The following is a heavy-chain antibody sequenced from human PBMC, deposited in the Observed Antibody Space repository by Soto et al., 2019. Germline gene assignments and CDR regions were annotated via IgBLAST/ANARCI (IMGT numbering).Heavy chain of an antibody. Sequence: KPSETLSLTCAVSGGSISSGGYSWSWIRQPPGKGLEWIGYIYHSGSTYYNPSLKSRVTISVDRSKNQFSLKLSSVTAADTAVYYCASYGSGSYYKGNWFDPWGQGTLVTVSS. CDR1: GGSISSGGYS. D-gene: IGHD3-10*01. CDR2: IYHSGST. J-gene: IGHJ5*02. CDR3: ASYGSGSYYKGNWFDP. V-gene: IGHV4-30-2*01.